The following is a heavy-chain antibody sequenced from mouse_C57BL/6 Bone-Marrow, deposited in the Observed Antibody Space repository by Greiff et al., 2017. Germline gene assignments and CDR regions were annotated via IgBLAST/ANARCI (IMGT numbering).Heavy chain of an antibody. V-gene: IGHV1-81*01. D-gene: IGHD1-1*01. Sequence: VQLQESGAELARPGASVKLSCKASGYTFTSYGISWVKQRTGQGLEWIGEIYPRSGNTYYNEKFKGKATLTADKSSSTAYMELRSLTSEDSAVYFCARLGIYYDGRGYWYFDVWGTGTTVTVSS. CDR1: GYTFTSYG. CDR3: ARLGIYYDGRGYWYFDV. CDR2: IYPRSGNT. J-gene: IGHJ1*03.